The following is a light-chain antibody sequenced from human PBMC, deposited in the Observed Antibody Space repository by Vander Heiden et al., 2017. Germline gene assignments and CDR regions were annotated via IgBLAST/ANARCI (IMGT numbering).Light chain of an antibody. V-gene: IGLV2-14*01. CDR2: EVS. Sequence: QSALTQPASVSGSPGQSITISCTGTSSDIGDYNYVSWYQQYPGKVPNLMIYEVSNRPSGVSNRFSGSKSGNTASLTISGLQAEDEADYYCSSYTSRSTWVFGGGTKLTVL. CDR1: SSDIGDYNY. J-gene: IGLJ3*02. CDR3: SSYTSRSTWV.